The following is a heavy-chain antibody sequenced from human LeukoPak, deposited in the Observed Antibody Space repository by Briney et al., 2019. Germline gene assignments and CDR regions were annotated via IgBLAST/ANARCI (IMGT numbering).Heavy chain of an antibody. D-gene: IGHD5-24*01. CDR2: VSFDGSDK. CDR1: GFSFSNYS. CDR3: AKDWRWRQVIYGMNV. J-gene: IGHJ6*02. Sequence: GGSLRLSCGAPGFSFSNYSMHWVRQAPGKGLEWVAIVSFDGSDKYYADSVKGRFTISRDNSKNTLYLQMNSLRVEDTAVYYCAKDWRWRQVIYGMNVWGQGTTVTVSS. V-gene: IGHV3-30*18.